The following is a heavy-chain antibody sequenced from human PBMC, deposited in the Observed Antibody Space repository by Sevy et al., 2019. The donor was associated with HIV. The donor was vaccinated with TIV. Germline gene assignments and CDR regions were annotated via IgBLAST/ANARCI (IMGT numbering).Heavy chain of an antibody. CDR1: GYSFTSHW. Sequence: GGSLRLSCKGSGYSFTSHWIGWVRHMPGKGLEWMGIIYPDDSDTRYSPSFQGQVTFSADKSISTAYLQWISLKASDDAMYYCATSRSGYFDSSGYYIYWGQGTLVTVSS. CDR3: ATSRSGYFDSSGYYIY. D-gene: IGHD3-22*01. CDR2: IYPDDSDT. V-gene: IGHV5-51*01. J-gene: IGHJ4*02.